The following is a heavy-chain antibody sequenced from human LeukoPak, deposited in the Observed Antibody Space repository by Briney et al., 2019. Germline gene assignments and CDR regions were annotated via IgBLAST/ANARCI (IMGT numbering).Heavy chain of an antibody. Sequence: GGSLRLSCAASGFTFSSYAMSWVRQAPGKGLEWVSAISGSGGSTYYADSVKGRFTISRDNSKNTLYLQMNSLIDEDTAVYYCAKEGYCSGGSCYENWGQGTLVTVSS. CDR2: ISGSGGST. CDR3: AKEGYCSGGSCYEN. CDR1: GFTFSSYA. J-gene: IGHJ4*02. V-gene: IGHV3-23*01. D-gene: IGHD2-15*01.